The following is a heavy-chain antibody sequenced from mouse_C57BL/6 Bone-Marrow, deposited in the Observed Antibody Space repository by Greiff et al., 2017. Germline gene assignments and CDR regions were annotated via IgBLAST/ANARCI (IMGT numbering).Heavy chain of an antibody. J-gene: IGHJ3*01. CDR3: TIMVTTGEWFAD. CDR2: IDPETGGT. Sequence: VQLQQSGAELVRPGASVTLSCKASGYTFTDYAMHWVKQTPVHGLEWIGAIDPETGGTAYNQKFKGKAILTADKSSSTAYMELRSLTSEDSAVYYCTIMVTTGEWFADWGQGTLGTVSA. D-gene: IGHD2-2*01. V-gene: IGHV1-15*01. CDR1: GYTFTDYA.